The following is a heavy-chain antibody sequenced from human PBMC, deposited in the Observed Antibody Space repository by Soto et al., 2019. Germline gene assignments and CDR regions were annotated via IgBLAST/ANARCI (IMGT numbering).Heavy chain of an antibody. CDR2: IHSDGSST. V-gene: IGHV3-74*01. D-gene: IGHD3-10*01. CDR1: GFTFSYYW. Sequence: EVQLVESGGGLVRPGGSLRLSCAASGFTFSYYWMHWVRQDPGKGLVWVSRIHSDGSSTTYADFVKGRFIISRDNARNTVDLQMNSVRVEDTAVYYCARGVLGASDLWGQGTVVTVAS. J-gene: IGHJ3*01. CDR3: ARGVLGASDL.